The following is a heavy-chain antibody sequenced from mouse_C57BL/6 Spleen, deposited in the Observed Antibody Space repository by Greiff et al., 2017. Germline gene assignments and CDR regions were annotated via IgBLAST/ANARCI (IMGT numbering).Heavy chain of an antibody. CDR3: TRQHYYGSSYWYFDV. CDR2: ISSGGDYI. V-gene: IGHV5-9-1*02. D-gene: IGHD1-1*01. Sequence: VQLKESGEGLVKPGGSLKLSCAASGFTFSSYAMSWVRQTPEKRLEWVAYISSGGDYIYYADTVKGRFTISRDNARNTLYLQMSSLKSEDTAMYYCTRQHYYGSSYWYFDVWGTGTTVTVSS. CDR1: GFTFSSYA. J-gene: IGHJ1*03.